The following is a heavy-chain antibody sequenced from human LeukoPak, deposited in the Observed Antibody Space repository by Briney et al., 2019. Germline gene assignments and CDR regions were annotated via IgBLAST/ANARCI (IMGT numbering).Heavy chain of an antibody. CDR1: GYTFTGYY. D-gene: IGHD2-15*01. J-gene: IGHJ4*02. CDR2: INPNSGGT. V-gene: IGHV1-2*06. Sequence: ASVKVSCKASGYTFTGYYMHWVRQAPGQGLEWMGRINPNSGGTNYAQKFQGRVTMTRDTSISTAYMELSRLRSDDTAVYYCARDLGGTRRGEVVVVAATTDLDYWGQGTLVTVSS. CDR3: ARDLGGTRRGEVVVVAATTDLDY.